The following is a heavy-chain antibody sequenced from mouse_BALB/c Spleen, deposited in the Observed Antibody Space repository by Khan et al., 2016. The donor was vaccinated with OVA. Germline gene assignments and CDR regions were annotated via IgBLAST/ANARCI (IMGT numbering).Heavy chain of an antibody. CDR2: INPSNGYT. V-gene: IGHV1-4*01. CDR3: VRDGASHRNDGCFAY. CDR1: GYTFTSYT. J-gene: IGHJ3*01. Sequence: QVQLQQSGAELARPGASVKMSCKASGYTFTSYTIHWIKERPGQGLEWIGYINPSNGYTNYNQKFKDKATLTTDKSSTTAYLQLSSLTSDDSAVDNCVRDGASHRNDGCFAYWGQGTLVTVSA. D-gene: IGHD2-14*01.